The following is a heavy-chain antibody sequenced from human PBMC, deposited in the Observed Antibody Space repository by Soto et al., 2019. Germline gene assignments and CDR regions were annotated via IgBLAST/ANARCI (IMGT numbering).Heavy chain of an antibody. V-gene: IGHV4-31*03. J-gene: IGHJ6*02. CDR3: ARAPRGRDTPSMDV. CDR2: IYYSGST. CDR1: GGSISSGGYY. Sequence: ASETLSLTCTVSGGSISSGGYYWSWIRQHPGKGLEWIGYIYYSGSTYYNPSLKSRVTISVDTSKNQFSLKLSSVTAADTAVYYCARAPRGRDTPSMDVWGQGTTVTVSS. D-gene: IGHD1-26*01.